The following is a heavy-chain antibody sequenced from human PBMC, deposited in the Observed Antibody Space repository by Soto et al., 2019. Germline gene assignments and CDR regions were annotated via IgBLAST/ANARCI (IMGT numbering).Heavy chain of an antibody. Sequence: ASGGGVVQPGRSLRLSCAASGFTFSSYAMHWVRQAPGKGLEWVAVISYDGSNKYYADSVKGRFTISRDNSKNTLYLQMNSLRAEDTAVYYCARDLEPLDSSSWGVMDVWGQGTTVTVSS. J-gene: IGHJ6*02. CDR1: GFTFSSYA. D-gene: IGHD6-13*01. V-gene: IGHV3-30-3*01. CDR2: ISYDGSNK. CDR3: ARDLEPLDSSSWGVMDV.